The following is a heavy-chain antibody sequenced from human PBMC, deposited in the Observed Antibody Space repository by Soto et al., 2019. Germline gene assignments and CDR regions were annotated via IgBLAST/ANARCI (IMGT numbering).Heavy chain of an antibody. CDR3: AHRRGGYNCDDAQFDY. CDR1: GFSLSTTGVG. J-gene: IGHJ4*02. CDR2: NYWDDDN. V-gene: IGHV2-5*02. Sequence: QITLKESGPTLVKPTQTLTLTCTFSGFSLSTTGVGVGWIRQPPGKAPEWLALNYWDDDNRYSPSLRSRLTVTKDASRNTVVRTMTNMDPLDTATYYCAHRRGGYNCDDAQFDYWGQGTLVTVSS. D-gene: IGHD1-20*01.